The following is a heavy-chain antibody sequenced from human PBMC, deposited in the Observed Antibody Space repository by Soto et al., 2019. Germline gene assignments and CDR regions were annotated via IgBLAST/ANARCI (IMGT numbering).Heavy chain of an antibody. V-gene: IGHV3-48*01. Sequence: GGSLRLSCAASGFTFSSYSMNWVRQAPGKGLEWVSYISSSSSTIYYADSVKGRFTISRDNAKNSLYLQMNSLRAEDTAVFYCARGGRKVAGTFDYWGQGTLVTVSS. D-gene: IGHD6-19*01. CDR1: GFTFSSYS. CDR3: ARGGRKVAGTFDY. CDR2: ISSSSSTI. J-gene: IGHJ4*02.